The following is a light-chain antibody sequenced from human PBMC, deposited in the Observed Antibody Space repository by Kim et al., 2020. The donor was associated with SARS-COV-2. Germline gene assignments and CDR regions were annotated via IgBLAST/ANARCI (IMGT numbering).Light chain of an antibody. CDR3: AAWDDRLNSPI. J-gene: IGLJ2*01. Sequence: QSVLTQPPSASGTPGQWVTISCSGSTSNIGSNAVNWYQQLPGTAPKLLIYASHQRPSGVPDRFSGSKSDTSASLAIRGLRSEDEADYLCAAWDDRLNSPIFGGGTQLTVL. CDR2: ASH. V-gene: IGLV1-44*01. CDR1: TSNIGSNA.